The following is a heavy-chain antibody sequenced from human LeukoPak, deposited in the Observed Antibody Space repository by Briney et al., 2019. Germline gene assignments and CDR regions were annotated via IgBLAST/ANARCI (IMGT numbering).Heavy chain of an antibody. CDR1: GFTFSSYG. D-gene: IGHD4-23*01. CDR3: ARDFYGGNSQGITY. J-gene: IGHJ4*02. Sequence: GGSLRLSCAASGFTFSSYGMHWVRQAPGKGLEWVAVISYDGSNKYYADSVKGRFTISRDNSKNTLYLQMNSLRAEDTAVYYCARDFYGGNSQGITYWGQGTLVTVSS. CDR2: ISYDGSNK. V-gene: IGHV3-30*03.